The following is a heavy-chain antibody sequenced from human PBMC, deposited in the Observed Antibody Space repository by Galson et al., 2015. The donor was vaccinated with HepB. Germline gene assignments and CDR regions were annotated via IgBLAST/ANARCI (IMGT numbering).Heavy chain of an antibody. CDR2: INYRRNT. J-gene: IGHJ5*02. CDR1: DDSISTYS. D-gene: IGHD6-13*01. CDR3: ARFSPYSSSWYGNWFDP. V-gene: IGHV4-59*01. Sequence: ETLSLTCNVSDDSISTYSWSWIRQSPGKGLEWIGNINYRRNTNYNPSLMSRVTISLDTSKNQFSLKLNSVTAADTAVYFCARFSPYSSSWYGNWFDPWGQGTLVTVSS.